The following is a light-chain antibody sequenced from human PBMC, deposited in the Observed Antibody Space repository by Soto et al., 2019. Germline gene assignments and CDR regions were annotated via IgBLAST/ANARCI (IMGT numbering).Light chain of an antibody. CDR2: GVT. CDR1: SSDVGNSDY. CDR3: SSSAPGPTSHVV. J-gene: IGLJ2*01. Sequence: QSALTQPASVSGSPGQSITMSCTGTSSDVGNSDYVSWYQHHPGKAPKLMISGVTNRPSGVSNRFYGPKSGNTASLTISGLQAEYEGDYYCSSSAPGPTSHVVFGGGTKRTVL. V-gene: IGLV2-14*03.